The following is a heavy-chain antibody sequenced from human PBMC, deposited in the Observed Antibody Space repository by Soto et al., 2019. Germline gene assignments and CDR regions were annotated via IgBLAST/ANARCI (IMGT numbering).Heavy chain of an antibody. Sequence: GESLKISCKGSGYSFTSYWIGWVRQMPGKGLEWMGIIYPGDSDTRYSPSFQGQVTISADKSISTAYLQWSSLKASDTAMYYCARRIGYYYDSSGYYSGAFDIWGQGTMVTVSS. J-gene: IGHJ3*02. CDR2: IYPGDSDT. V-gene: IGHV5-51*01. D-gene: IGHD3-22*01. CDR1: GYSFTSYW. CDR3: ARRIGYYYDSSGYYSGAFDI.